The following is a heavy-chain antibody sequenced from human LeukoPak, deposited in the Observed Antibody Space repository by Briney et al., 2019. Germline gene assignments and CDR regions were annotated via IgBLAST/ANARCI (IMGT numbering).Heavy chain of an antibody. J-gene: IGHJ4*02. CDR3: ARETFYDSSGGFDY. V-gene: IGHV3-21*01. D-gene: IGHD3-22*01. CDR1: GFTFSSYS. Sequence: GGSLRLSCAASGFTFSSYSMNWVRQPPGKGLEWVSSISSSSSYIYYADSVKGRFTISRDNAKNSLYLQMNSLRAEDTAVYYCARETFYDSSGGFDYWGQGTLVTVSS. CDR2: ISSSSSYI.